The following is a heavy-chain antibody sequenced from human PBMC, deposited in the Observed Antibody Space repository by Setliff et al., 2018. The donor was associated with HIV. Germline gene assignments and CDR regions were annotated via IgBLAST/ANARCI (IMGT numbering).Heavy chain of an antibody. Sequence: SETLSLTCTVSGDSVNDRSYFWGWIRQPPGKGLEWIATFYYNGDSRYNPSLKSRVTISVDTSKNQFSLKLSSVTAADTAVYYCARAGRGSGRYVYSFDYWGQGSLVTVPQ. J-gene: IGHJ4*02. D-gene: IGHD1-26*01. CDR3: ARAGRGSGRYVYSFDY. CDR2: FYYNGDS. V-gene: IGHV4-39*01. CDR1: GDSVNDRSYF.